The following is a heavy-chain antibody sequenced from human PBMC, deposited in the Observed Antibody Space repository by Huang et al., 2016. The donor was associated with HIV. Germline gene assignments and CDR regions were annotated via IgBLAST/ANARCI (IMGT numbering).Heavy chain of an antibody. CDR3: AKGSERSLTGPKYQYYFDY. V-gene: IGHV3-23*01. J-gene: IGHJ4*02. Sequence: EVQLLESGGGLVQPGGSLRLSCAASIFTFSTSAMSWVSGISGSGSRTYYADSVKGRFTISRDNSRNTLYLQMKSLRVEDTAIYYCAKGSERSLTGPKYQYYFDYWGQGTLVTVSS. CDR2: ISGSGSRT. D-gene: IGHD3-3*01. CDR1: IFTFSTSA.